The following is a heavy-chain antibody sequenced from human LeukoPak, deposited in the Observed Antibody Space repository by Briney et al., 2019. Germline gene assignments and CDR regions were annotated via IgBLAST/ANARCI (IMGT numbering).Heavy chain of an antibody. CDR1: GFTVSSNY. D-gene: IGHD3-10*01. CDR3: AKVSYHYYGSGSYVLDY. Sequence: PGGSLRLSCAASGFTVSSNYMSWVRQAPGKGLEWVSVIYSGGSTYYADSVKGRFTISRDNSKNTLYLQMNSLRAEDTAVYYCAKVSYHYYGSGSYVLDYWGQGTLVTVSS. J-gene: IGHJ4*02. V-gene: IGHV3-53*01. CDR2: IYSGGST.